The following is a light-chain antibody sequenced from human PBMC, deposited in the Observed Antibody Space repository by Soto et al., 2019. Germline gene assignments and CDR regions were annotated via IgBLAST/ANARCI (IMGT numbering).Light chain of an antibody. V-gene: IGLV2-14*01. J-gene: IGLJ1*01. CDR1: SSDVGGYNY. CDR2: AVS. Sequence: QSVLTQPASVCGSPGQSITISCTGTSSDVGGYNYVPWYQQHPGKAPKLMIYAVSNRPSGVSNRFSGSKSGNTASLTISGLQAEDEADYYCSSYTSSSTYVFGTGTKVTVL. CDR3: SSYTSSSTYV.